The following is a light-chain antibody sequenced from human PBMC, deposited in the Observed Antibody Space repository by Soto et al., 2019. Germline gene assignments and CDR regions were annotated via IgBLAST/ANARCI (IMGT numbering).Light chain of an antibody. Sequence: QSALTQPASVSGSPGQSITISCTGTSSDVGGYNYVSWYQQHAGKAPKLMIYEVSSRPPGVSNRFSGSKSGNTAFPTISGLQSEDEADYYCSSYTTSGTLVFGGGTKLTVL. V-gene: IGLV2-14*01. CDR3: SSYTTSGTLV. CDR2: EVS. CDR1: SSDVGGYNY. J-gene: IGLJ3*02.